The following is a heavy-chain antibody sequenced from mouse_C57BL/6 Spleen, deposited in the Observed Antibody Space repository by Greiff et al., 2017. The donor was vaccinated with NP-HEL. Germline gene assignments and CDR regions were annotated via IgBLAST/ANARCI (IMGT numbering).Heavy chain of an antibody. D-gene: IGHD2-3*01. CDR1: GYTFTDYY. CDR3: ARRDGYYYLDY. V-gene: IGHV1-26*01. CDR2: INPDNGGT. J-gene: IGHJ2*01. Sequence: EVQLQQSGPELVKPGASVKISCKASGYTFTDYYMNWVKQSHGKSLEWIGDINPDNGGTSYNQKFKGKATLTVDKSSSTAYMELRSLTSEDSAVYYCARRDGYYYLDYWGQGTTLTVSS.